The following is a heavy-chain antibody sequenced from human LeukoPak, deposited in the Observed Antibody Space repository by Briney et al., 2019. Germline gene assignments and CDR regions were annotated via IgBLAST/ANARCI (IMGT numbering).Heavy chain of an antibody. CDR2: ISSSSSTI. J-gene: IGHJ4*02. CDR3: ARDPLTTGTTFDY. V-gene: IGHV3-48*04. D-gene: IGHD1-1*01. CDR1: GLTFSSYS. Sequence: GGSLRLSCAASGLTFSSYSMNWVRQAPGKGLEWVSYISSSSSTIYYADSVKGRFTNSRDNAKNTLYLQMNSLRAEDTAVYYCARDPLTTGTTFDYWGQGTLVTVSS.